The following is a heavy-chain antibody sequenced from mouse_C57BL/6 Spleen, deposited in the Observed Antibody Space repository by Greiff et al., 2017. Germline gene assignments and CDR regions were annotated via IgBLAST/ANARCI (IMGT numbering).Heavy chain of an antibody. D-gene: IGHD1-1*01. CDR1: GYAFSSYW. J-gene: IGHJ3*01. CDR3: SANYYGSSPY. V-gene: IGHV1-80*01. Sequence: QVHVKQSGAELVKPGASVKISCKASGYAFSSYWMNWVKQRPGKGLEWIGQIYPGDGDTNYNGKFKGKATLTADKSSSTAYMQLSSLTSEDSAVYFCSANYYGSSPYWGQGTLVTVSA. CDR2: IYPGDGDT.